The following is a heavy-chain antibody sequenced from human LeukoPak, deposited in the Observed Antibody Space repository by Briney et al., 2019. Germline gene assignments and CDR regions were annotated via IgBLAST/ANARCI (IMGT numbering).Heavy chain of an antibody. D-gene: IGHD3-10*01. J-gene: IGHJ4*02. CDR2: INPSGGST. V-gene: IGHV1-46*01. CDR3: ARVAGDYYGSGDYFDY. CDR1: GYTFTSYY. Sequence: GASVKVSCKASGYTFTSYYMHWVRQAPGQGLEWMGIINPSGGSTSYAQKFQGRVTMTRDMSTSTVYMELSSLRSEDTAVYYCARVAGDYYGSGDYFDYWGQGTLVTVPS.